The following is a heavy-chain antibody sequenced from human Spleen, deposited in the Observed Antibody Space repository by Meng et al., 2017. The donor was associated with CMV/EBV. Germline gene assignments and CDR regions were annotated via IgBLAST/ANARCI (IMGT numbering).Heavy chain of an antibody. V-gene: IGHV1-69*10. CDR3: ASGGLRYSNYENYGMDV. CDR1: GGTFSSYA. D-gene: IGHD4-11*01. Sequence: SVKVSCKASGGTFSSYAISWVRQAPGQGLEWMGGIIPILGIANYAQKFQGRVTITADKSTSTAYMELSSLRSEDTAVYYCASGGLRYSNYENYGMDVWGQGTTVTVSS. J-gene: IGHJ6*02. CDR2: IIPILGIA.